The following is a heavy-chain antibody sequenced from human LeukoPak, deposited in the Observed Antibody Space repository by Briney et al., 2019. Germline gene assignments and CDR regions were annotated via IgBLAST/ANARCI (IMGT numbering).Heavy chain of an antibody. Sequence: GESLKISCKGSGYSFTTYWIAGVRQMPGKGPEWMGVIYPGDSDTRYSPSFQGQVTISADKSISTAYLQWSSLKASDTAMYYCARPRVVGAFDAFDIWGQGTMVTVSS. CDR2: IYPGDSDT. D-gene: IGHD1-26*01. V-gene: IGHV5-51*01. CDR3: ARPRVVGAFDAFDI. J-gene: IGHJ3*02. CDR1: GYSFTTYW.